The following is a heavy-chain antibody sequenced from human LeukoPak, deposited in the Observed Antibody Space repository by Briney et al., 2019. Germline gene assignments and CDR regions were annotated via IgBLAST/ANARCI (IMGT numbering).Heavy chain of an antibody. V-gene: IGHV3-64*01. CDR2: ISSNGGST. CDR3: ARSSSGPPGLFDY. Sequence: GGSLRLSCAASGFTFSSYAMHWVRQAPGKGLEYVSAISSNGGSTYYANSVKGRFTISRDNSKNTLYLQMGSLRAEDMAVYYCARSSSGPPGLFDYWGQGTLVTVSS. D-gene: IGHD3-22*01. J-gene: IGHJ4*02. CDR1: GFTFSSYA.